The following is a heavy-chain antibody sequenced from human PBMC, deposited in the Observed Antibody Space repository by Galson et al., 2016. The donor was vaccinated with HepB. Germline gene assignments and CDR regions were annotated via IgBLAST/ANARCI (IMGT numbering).Heavy chain of an antibody. CDR2: IKPDGSEK. CDR1: GFRFSDYW. V-gene: IGHV3-7*01. J-gene: IGHJ4*02. CDR3: AKVAMEWVIEN. Sequence: SLRLSCAASGFRFSDYWMTWVRQAPGKGLEWVANIKPDGSEKFYLDSVRGRFTISRDNPKDSLYLQVNSLRAEDTAVYYCAKVAMEWVIENWGQGTLVTVSS. D-gene: IGHD3-3*01.